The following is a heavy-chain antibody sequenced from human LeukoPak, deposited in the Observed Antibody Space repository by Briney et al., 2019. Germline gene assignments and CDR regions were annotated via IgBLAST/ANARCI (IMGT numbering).Heavy chain of an antibody. V-gene: IGHV3-74*01. CDR1: GFTFSSYW. CDR3: ARNGIGGAFDI. CDR2: INSDGSSP. D-gene: IGHD1-1*01. Sequence: PGGSLRLSCAASGFTFSSYWMHWVRQAPGKGLVWVSRINSDGSSPSYADSVKGRFTISRDNAKNTVYLQMNSLRAEDTAIYYCARNGIGGAFDIWGQGTMVTVSS. J-gene: IGHJ3*02.